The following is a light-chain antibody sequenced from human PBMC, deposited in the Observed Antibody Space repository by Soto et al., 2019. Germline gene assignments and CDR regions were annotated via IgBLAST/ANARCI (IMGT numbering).Light chain of an antibody. J-gene: IGKJ5*01. CDR2: GAS. V-gene: IGKV1-12*01. CDR3: QQANSFPIT. Sequence: DIQMTQSTSSVSASVGDRVTITCRASQDVGKCLAWYQQKPGKAPTLLIYGASSLQRGVPTRYSGSGYGTDFILTISSLQPEDVATYYCQQANSFPITFGQVTRLEVK. CDR1: QDVGKC.